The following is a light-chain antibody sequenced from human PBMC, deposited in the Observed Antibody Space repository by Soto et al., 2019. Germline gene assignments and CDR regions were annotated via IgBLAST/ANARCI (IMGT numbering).Light chain of an antibody. V-gene: IGLV2-14*01. CDR2: EVS. Sequence: QSVLTQPASVSGSPGQSITISCTGTSSDVGGYNSVYWYQQHPGKAPKLMIYEVSNRHSGVSNRFSGSKSGNTASLTISGLQAEDEADYYCSSYTSSSTLYVFGAGTKLTVL. CDR3: SSYTSSSTLYV. J-gene: IGLJ1*01. CDR1: SSDVGGYNS.